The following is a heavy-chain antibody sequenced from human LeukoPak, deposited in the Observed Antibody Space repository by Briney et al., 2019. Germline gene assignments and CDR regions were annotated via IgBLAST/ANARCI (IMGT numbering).Heavy chain of an antibody. D-gene: IGHD3-10*01. CDR2: MNPNSGNT. Sequence: ASVKVSCKASGYTFTSYDVNWVRQATGQGLEWVGWMNPNSGNTGYAQKFQGRVTMTRDTSKSTAYMELSSLRAEDTAVYYCARQSVVLWFGGYYFDYWGQGTLVTVSS. J-gene: IGHJ4*02. V-gene: IGHV1-8*01. CDR3: ARQSVVLWFGGYYFDY. CDR1: GYTFTSYD.